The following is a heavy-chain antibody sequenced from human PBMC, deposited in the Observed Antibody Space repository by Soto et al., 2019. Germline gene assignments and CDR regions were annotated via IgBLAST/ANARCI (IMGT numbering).Heavy chain of an antibody. V-gene: IGHV1-69*13. Sequence: ASVKVSCKASGGTFSSYAISWVRQAPGQGLEWMGGIIPIFGTANYAQKFQGRVTITADESTSTAYMELSSLRSEDTAVYYCARDRKGWYFDYYYYYGMDVWGQGTTVTVSS. CDR3: ARDRKGWYFDYYYYYGMDV. J-gene: IGHJ6*02. CDR2: IIPIFGTA. D-gene: IGHD6-19*01. CDR1: GGTFSSYA.